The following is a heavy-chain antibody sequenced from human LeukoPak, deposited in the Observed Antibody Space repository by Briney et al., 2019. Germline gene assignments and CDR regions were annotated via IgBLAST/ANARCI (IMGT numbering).Heavy chain of an antibody. CDR1: GFTFSNYE. Sequence: GGSLRLSCAASGFTFSNYEMNWVRQAPGKGLEWVSYVSSSGSAVYYADSVKGRFTISRDNAKNSLLLQMNSLRAEDTAVYYCARGSPFDYWGQGTLVTVSS. V-gene: IGHV3-48*03. J-gene: IGHJ4*02. CDR3: ARGSPFDY. CDR2: VSSSGSAV.